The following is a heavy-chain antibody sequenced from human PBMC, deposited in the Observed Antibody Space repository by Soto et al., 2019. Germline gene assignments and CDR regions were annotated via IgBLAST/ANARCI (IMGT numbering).Heavy chain of an antibody. V-gene: IGHV4-30-4*01. D-gene: IGHD1-26*01. J-gene: IGHJ4*02. CDR3: ARSRYSGSYFLDY. Sequence: SETLSLTCTVSGGSISSGDYYWSWIRQPPGKGPEWIAYIHNSVSTHYNPSLKSRVTISVDTSKNQFSLKLSSVTAADTAVYYCARSRYSGSYFLDYWGQGILVT. CDR1: GGSISSGDYY. CDR2: IHNSVST.